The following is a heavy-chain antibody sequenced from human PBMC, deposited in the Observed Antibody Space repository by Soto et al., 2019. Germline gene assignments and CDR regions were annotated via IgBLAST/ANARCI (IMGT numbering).Heavy chain of an antibody. CDR3: ARDITVLVPAATPYYYYYGMDV. V-gene: IGHV4-31*03. CDR2: IYYSGST. D-gene: IGHD2-2*01. Sequence: SETLSLTCTVSGGSISSGGYYWSWIRQHPGKGLEWIGYIYYSGSTYYNPSLKSRVTISVDTSKNQFSLKLSSVTAADTAVYYCARDITVLVPAATPYYYYYGMDVWGQGTTVTVSS. J-gene: IGHJ6*02. CDR1: GGSISSGGYY.